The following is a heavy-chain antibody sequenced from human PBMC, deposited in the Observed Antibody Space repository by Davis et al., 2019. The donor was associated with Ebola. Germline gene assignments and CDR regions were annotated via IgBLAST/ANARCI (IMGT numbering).Heavy chain of an antibody. V-gene: IGHV1-18*01. J-gene: IGHJ4*02. CDR3: ARDGFSGWYFY. D-gene: IGHD6-19*01. Sequence: AASVKVSCKPSGYVFTSYGINWVRQAPGQGLEWMGWISAYNGNTNYAQKLQGRVTMTTDTSTSTAYMELRSLRSDDTAVYYCARDGFSGWYFYWGQGTLVTVSS. CDR2: ISAYNGNT. CDR1: GYVFTSYG.